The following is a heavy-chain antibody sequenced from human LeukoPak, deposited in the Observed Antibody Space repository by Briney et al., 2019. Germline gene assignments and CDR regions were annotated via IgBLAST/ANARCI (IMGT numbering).Heavy chain of an antibody. Sequence: SQTLSLTCTGSGDSISSGASYWSWIRRPPGEGLEWIGYIYHSGTSYYNPSLRSRVTISVDTSKNQFSLNLRSVTDADTAVYYCARRDVTTHRFDYWGQGALVTVSS. CDR3: ARRDVTTHRFDY. V-gene: IGHV4-30-4*01. J-gene: IGHJ4*02. D-gene: IGHD4-17*01. CDR2: IYHSGTS. CDR1: GDSISSGASY.